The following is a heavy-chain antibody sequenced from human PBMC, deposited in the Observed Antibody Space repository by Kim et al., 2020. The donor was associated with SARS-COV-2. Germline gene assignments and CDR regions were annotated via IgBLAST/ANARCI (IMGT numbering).Heavy chain of an antibody. Sequence: GGSLRLSCAASGFTFSNYAIHWVRQAPGKGLEWVAVISYDGSETYYADSVKGRFTISRDNSKNTVYLQMNSLRAEDTAVYYCAKHMVVTGIGPFEYWGQGTLVTVSS. J-gene: IGHJ4*02. CDR2: ISYDGSET. V-gene: IGHV3-30*04. D-gene: IGHD2-15*01. CDR1: GFTFSNYA. CDR3: AKHMVVTGIGPFEY.